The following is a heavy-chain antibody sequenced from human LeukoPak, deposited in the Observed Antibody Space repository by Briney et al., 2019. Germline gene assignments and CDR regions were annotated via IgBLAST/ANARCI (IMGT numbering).Heavy chain of an antibody. D-gene: IGHD3-10*01. CDR2: INHSGST. Sequence: KPSETLSLTCAVYGGSFSGYYWSWIRQPPGKGLEWIGEINHSGSTNYNPSLKSRVTISVDTSKNQFSLKLSSVTAADTAVYYCARGLPTVRANEFDYWGQGTLVTVSS. J-gene: IGHJ4*02. CDR1: GGSFSGYY. CDR3: ARGLPTVRANEFDY. V-gene: IGHV4-34*01.